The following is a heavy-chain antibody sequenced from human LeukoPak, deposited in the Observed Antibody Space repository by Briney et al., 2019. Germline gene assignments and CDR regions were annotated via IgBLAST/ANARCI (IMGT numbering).Heavy chain of an antibody. CDR1: GYSFTSCW. CDR3: ARRSTEYYYDSSGYYSVEYNWFDP. D-gene: IGHD3-22*01. J-gene: IGHJ5*02. V-gene: IGHV5-51*01. CDR2: IYPGDSDT. Sequence: GESRKISCKGSGYSFTSCWISWVRQMPGKGLEWMGIIYPGDSDTRYSPSFQGQVTISADKSISTAYLQWSSLKASDTAMYYCARRSTEYYYDSSGYYSVEYNWFDPWGQGTLVTVSS.